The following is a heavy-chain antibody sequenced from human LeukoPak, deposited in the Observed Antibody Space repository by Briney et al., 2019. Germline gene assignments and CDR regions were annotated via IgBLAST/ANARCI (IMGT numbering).Heavy chain of an antibody. CDR3: AREYCSGCNCLYFYGMDV. J-gene: IGHJ6*02. V-gene: IGHV3-48*03. D-gene: IGHD2-15*01. Sequence: GGTLRLSRAASGFSLSRFEMNWVRRAPGKGLEWVSYIGGRGSIIYYADSVRGRFTISRDNANNSLYLQMNSLRAEDTAVYYCAREYCSGCNCLYFYGMDVWGQGTTVTVSS. CDR2: IGGRGSII. CDR1: GFSLSRFE.